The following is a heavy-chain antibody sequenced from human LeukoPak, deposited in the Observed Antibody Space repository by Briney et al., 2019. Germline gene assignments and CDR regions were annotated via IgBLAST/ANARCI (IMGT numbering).Heavy chain of an antibody. Sequence: SVKVSCKASGGTYSSYAISWVRQAPGQGLEWMGRIIPIFGTANYAQRFQGRVTITTDESTSTAYMELSSLRSEDTAVYYCARGGYSYGYSFDYWGQGTLVTVSS. V-gene: IGHV1-69*05. D-gene: IGHD5-18*01. CDR2: IIPIFGTA. J-gene: IGHJ4*02. CDR1: GGTYSSYA. CDR3: ARGGYSYGYSFDY.